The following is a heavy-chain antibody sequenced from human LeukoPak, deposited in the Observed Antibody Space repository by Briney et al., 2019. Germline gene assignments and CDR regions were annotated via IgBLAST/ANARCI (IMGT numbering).Heavy chain of an antibody. CDR3: AKGTLSAFDY. CDR2: ISGSGGST. CDR1: GFTLSSYA. V-gene: IGHV3-23*01. D-gene: IGHD3-10*01. J-gene: IGHJ4*02. Sequence: GGSLRLSCAASGFTLSSYAMSWVRQAPGKGLEWVSGISGSGGSTYYADSVKGRFTISRDNSKNTLYLQMNSLRAEDTAVYYCAKGTLSAFDYWGQGTLVTVSS.